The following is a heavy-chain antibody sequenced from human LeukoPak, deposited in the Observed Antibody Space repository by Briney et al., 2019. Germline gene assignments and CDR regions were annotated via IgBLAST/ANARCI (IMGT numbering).Heavy chain of an antibody. D-gene: IGHD3-10*01. CDR2: IYSGGNT. CDR1: GFTVGSHY. CDR3: ARVLGDPDGSDI. Sequence: GGSLRLSCAASGFTVGSHYMSWVRQAPGKGVEWVSVIYSGGNTFYAVCGKGGFTISRDHSRNTVDLKMNSMRVEDTAIYYCARVLGDPDGSDIWGQGTMVTVSS. V-gene: IGHV3-53*01. J-gene: IGHJ3*02.